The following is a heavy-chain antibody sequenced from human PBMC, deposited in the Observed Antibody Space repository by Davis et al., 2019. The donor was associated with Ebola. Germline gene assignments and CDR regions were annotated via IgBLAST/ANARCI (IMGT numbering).Heavy chain of an antibody. J-gene: IGHJ5*02. CDR2: INHSGST. V-gene: IGHV4-61*08. CDR3: ARAIAVAGTWVIAWFDP. Sequence: SQTLSLTCAVSGGSISRGGYYWSWIRQPPGKGLEWIGEINHSGSTNYNPSLKSRVTISVDTSKNQFSLKLSSVTAADTAVYYCARAIAVAGTWVIAWFDPWGQGTLVTVSS. D-gene: IGHD6-19*01. CDR1: GGSISRGGYY.